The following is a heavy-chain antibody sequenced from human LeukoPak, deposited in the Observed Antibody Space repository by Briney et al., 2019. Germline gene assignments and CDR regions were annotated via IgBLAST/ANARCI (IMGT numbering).Heavy chain of an antibody. D-gene: IGHD3-10*01. CDR1: GYSISSGYY. Sequence: SETLSLTCTVSGYSISSGYYWGWIRQPPGKGLEWIGYIYYSGSTYYNPSLKSRVTISVDTSKNQFSLKLSSVTAADTALYYCARESNYHGSGTGWFDPWGQGTLVTVSS. J-gene: IGHJ5*02. V-gene: IGHV4-38-2*02. CDR3: ARESNYHGSGTGWFDP. CDR2: IYYSGST.